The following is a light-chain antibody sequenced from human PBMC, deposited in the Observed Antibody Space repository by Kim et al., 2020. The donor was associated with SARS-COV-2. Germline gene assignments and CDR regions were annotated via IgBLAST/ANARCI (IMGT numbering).Light chain of an antibody. CDR2: DAS. J-gene: IGKJ1*01. V-gene: IGKV1-5*01. Sequence: SASVGDRVPITCRASHDISTWLAWYQQKPGKAPKLLIYDASSLESGVPSRFRGSRSGTEFTLTISSLQPDDFGTYYCQQYNSDWTFGQGTKVDIK. CDR3: QQYNSDWT. CDR1: HDISTW.